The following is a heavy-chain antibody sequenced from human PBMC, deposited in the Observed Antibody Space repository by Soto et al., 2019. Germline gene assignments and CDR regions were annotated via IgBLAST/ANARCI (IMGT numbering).Heavy chain of an antibody. CDR3: AIDRDSYGFHDY. D-gene: IGHD5-18*01. CDR1: GGSISSGGSY. Sequence: QVQLQESGPGLVKPSQTLSVTCTFSGGSISSGGSYWSWIRQHPGKGLEWIGYIHYSGTTYYNPSLKSRVTTSIDTSKKQFSRKLSSVTAADTAVYYCAIDRDSYGFHDYWGQGTLVTVSS. J-gene: IGHJ4*02. CDR2: IHYSGTT. V-gene: IGHV4-31*03.